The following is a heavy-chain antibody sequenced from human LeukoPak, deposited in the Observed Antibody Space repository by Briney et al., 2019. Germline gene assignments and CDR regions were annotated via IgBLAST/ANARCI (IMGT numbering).Heavy chain of an antibody. J-gene: IGHJ2*01. V-gene: IGHV3-30*18. Sequence: PGRSLRLSCAASGFMFSDYGMHWVRQAPGKGLEWVAVIPNDGSIIYYADSVKGRFTISRDNSKNTLHLQMNSLRPDDTAVYYCAKDGPYCGGITCYFRYFDLWGRGTLVTVSS. CDR2: IPNDGSII. D-gene: IGHD2-21*01. CDR3: AKDGPYCGGITCYFRYFDL. CDR1: GFMFSDYG.